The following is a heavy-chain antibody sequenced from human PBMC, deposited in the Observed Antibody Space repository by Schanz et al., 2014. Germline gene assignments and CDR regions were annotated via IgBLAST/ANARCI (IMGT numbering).Heavy chain of an antibody. CDR2: INQSGRA. D-gene: IGHD3-3*01. J-gene: IGHJ4*02. CDR3: ARGYDFWSGLRGGDY. V-gene: IGHV4-34*01. CDR1: GGSLSGYY. Sequence: QVQLQQWGVGLLKPSETLSLSCAVYGGSLSGYYWGWVRQPPRKGLEWIGEINQSGRASYNPSLKSRVTISVDTSNNQFSLKVTSVTAADTALYFCARGYDFWSGLRGGDYWGQGTLVTVSS.